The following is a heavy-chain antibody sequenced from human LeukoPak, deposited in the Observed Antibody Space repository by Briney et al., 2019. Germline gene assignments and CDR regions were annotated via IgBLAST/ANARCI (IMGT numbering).Heavy chain of an antibody. Sequence: GESLRLSCAASGFTFSRSWMSWVRQAPGKGLEWVANINQDGSEKYYVDSVKGRFTISKDNAKNSLYLQMNSLRAEDTAVYYCARDENWGQGTLVTVSS. CDR3: ARDEN. CDR2: INQDGSEK. V-gene: IGHV3-7*01. J-gene: IGHJ4*02. CDR1: GFTFSRSW.